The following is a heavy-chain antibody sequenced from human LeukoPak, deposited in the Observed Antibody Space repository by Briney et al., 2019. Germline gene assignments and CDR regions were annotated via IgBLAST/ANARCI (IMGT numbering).Heavy chain of an antibody. Sequence: GGSLRLSCAASGFTSSSYALNWVRQAPGKGLEWVATVSGSGDRMCHADSVKGRFTISRDNSKNTIYLQMNSLRAEDTAVYYCARGPLIAAAGTWWGQGTLVTVSS. CDR1: GFTSSSYA. CDR2: VSGSGDRM. CDR3: ARGPLIAAAGTW. J-gene: IGHJ4*02. V-gene: IGHV3-23*01. D-gene: IGHD6-13*01.